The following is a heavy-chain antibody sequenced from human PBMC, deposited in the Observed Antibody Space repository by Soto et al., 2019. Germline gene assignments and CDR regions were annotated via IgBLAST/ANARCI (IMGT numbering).Heavy chain of an antibody. V-gene: IGHV1-46*01. CDR3: AREGYCSGGSCYRGNLAY. D-gene: IGHD2-15*01. J-gene: IGHJ4*02. CDR1: GYTFTSYY. Sequence: ASVKVSCKASGYTFTSYYMHWVRQAPGQGLEWMGIINPSGGSTSYAQKFQGRVTMTRDTSTSTVYMELSSLRSEDTAVYYCAREGYCSGGSCYRGNLAYWGQGTLVTVSS. CDR2: INPSGGST.